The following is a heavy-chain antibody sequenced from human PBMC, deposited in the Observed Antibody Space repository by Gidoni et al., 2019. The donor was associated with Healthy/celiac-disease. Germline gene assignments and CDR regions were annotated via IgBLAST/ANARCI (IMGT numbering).Heavy chain of an antibody. CDR2: ISYDGSNK. CDR1: GFTFSSYG. J-gene: IGHJ4*02. D-gene: IGHD3-10*01. Sequence: QVQLVESGGGVVQPGRSLRLSCAASGFTFSSYGMHWVRQAPGKGLEWVAVISYDGSNKYYADSVKGRFTISRDNSKNTLYLQMNSLRAEDTAVYYCAAGQLIWFGPTVHWGQGTLVTVSS. CDR3: AAGQLIWFGPTVH. V-gene: IGHV3-30*03.